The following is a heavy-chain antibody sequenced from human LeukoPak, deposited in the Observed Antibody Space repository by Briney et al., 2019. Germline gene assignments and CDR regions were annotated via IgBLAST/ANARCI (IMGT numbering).Heavy chain of an antibody. CDR3: AKEGKYYYDSSGYFN. CDR1: GFTFSSYG. J-gene: IGHJ4*02. D-gene: IGHD3-22*01. V-gene: IGHV3-30*02. Sequence: PGGSLRLSYAASGFTFSSYGMHWVRQAPGKGLEWVAFIRYDGSNKYYADSVKGRFTISRDNSKNTLYLQMNSLRAEDTAVYYCAKEGKYYYDSSGYFNWGQGTLVTVSS. CDR2: IRYDGSNK.